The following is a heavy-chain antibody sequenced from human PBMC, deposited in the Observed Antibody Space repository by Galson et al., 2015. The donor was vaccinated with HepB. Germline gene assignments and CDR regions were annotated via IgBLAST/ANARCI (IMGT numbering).Heavy chain of an antibody. J-gene: IGHJ6*02. CDR1: GYSFTSYW. CDR2: IYPGGSDT. V-gene: IGHV5-51*03. D-gene: IGHD6-19*01. Sequence: QSGAEVKKPGESLKISCKGSGYSFTSYWIGWVRQMPGKGLEWMGIIYPGGSDTRYSPSFQGQVTISADKSISTAYLQWSSLKASDTAMYYCARLFSPGIIAVAGPEEEDVWGQGTTVTVSS. CDR3: ARLFSPGIIAVAGPEEEDV.